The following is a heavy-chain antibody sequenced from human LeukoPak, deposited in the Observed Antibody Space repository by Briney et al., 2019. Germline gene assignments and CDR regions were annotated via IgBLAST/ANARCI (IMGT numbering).Heavy chain of an antibody. D-gene: IGHD6-19*01. Sequence: GASVKVSCKASGYTFTSYYMYWVRQAPGQGLEWMGIINPSGGSTSYAQKFQGRVTMTRDMSTSTVYMELSSLRSEDTAVYYCAREFSGWPFDYWGQGTLVTVSS. CDR1: GYTFTSYY. CDR2: INPSGGST. J-gene: IGHJ4*02. CDR3: AREFSGWPFDY. V-gene: IGHV1-46*01.